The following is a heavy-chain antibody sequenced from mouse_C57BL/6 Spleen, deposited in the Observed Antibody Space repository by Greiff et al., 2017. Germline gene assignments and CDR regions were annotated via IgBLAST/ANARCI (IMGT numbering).Heavy chain of an antibody. V-gene: IGHV1-53*01. Sequence: QVQLQQPGTELVKPGASVTLSCKASGYTFTSYWMHWVKQRPGQGLEWIGNINPSNGGTNYNETFTSKATLTVDKSSSTAYMQLSSLTSADSAVYYCAREAYYSNSSWFAYWGQGTLVTVSA. CDR3: AREAYYSNSSWFAY. D-gene: IGHD2-5*01. CDR2: INPSNGGT. J-gene: IGHJ3*01. CDR1: GYTFTSYW.